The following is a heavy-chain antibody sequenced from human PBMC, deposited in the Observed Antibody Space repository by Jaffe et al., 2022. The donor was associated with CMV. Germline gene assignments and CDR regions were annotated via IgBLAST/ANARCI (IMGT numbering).Heavy chain of an antibody. Sequence: QLQLQESGPGLVKPSETLSLTCTVSGGSISSSSYYWGWIRQPPGKGLEWIGSIYYSGSTYYNPSLKSRVTISVDTSKNQFSLKLSSVTAADTAVYYCARRSYYYDSSGYFGGFDIWGQGTMVTVSS. CDR3: ARRSYYYDSSGYFGGFDI. V-gene: IGHV4-39*01. J-gene: IGHJ3*02. CDR1: GGSISSSSYY. D-gene: IGHD3-22*01. CDR2: IYYSGST.